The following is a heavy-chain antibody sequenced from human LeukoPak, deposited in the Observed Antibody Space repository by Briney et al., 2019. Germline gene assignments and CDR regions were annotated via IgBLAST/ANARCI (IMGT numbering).Heavy chain of an antibody. Sequence: PGGSLRLSCAASGFTFSNYAMSWVRQAPGKGLEWVSAISGSGGSTYYADSVKGRFTISRDNSKNTLYLQMNSLRAEDTAVYYCASQGIVGPTALFDYWGQGTLVTVSS. D-gene: IGHD1-26*01. CDR1: GFTFSNYA. V-gene: IGHV3-23*01. CDR3: ASQGIVGPTALFDY. CDR2: ISGSGGST. J-gene: IGHJ4*02.